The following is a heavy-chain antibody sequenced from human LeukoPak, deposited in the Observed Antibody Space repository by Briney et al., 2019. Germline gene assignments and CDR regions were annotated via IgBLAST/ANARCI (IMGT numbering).Heavy chain of an antibody. CDR2: IWNAGTNT. CDR1: GFSFSTYG. CDR3: AKATSPLTTVTPFDY. Sequence: GGSLRLSCAASGFSFSTYGMHWVRQAPGKGLEWVALIWNAGTNTYYADSVKGRFTISRDNSKNTLYLQMNSLRAEDTAVYYCAKATSPLTTVTPFDYWGQGTLVTVSS. D-gene: IGHD4-17*01. V-gene: IGHV3-33*06. J-gene: IGHJ4*02.